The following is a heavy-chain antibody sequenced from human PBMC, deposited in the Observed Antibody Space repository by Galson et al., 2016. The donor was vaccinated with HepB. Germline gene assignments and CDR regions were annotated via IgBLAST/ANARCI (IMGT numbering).Heavy chain of an antibody. CDR2: INAANGDT. Sequence: SVKFSCKASGYTFTTYAMYWVRQAPGQRLEWMGWINAANGDTKYSQKLQGRGTITWDTSANTAYMELSSLRSEDTAVYYCARGHIVATVDYYYYGLDVWGQGTTVTVSS. CDR1: GYTFTTYA. V-gene: IGHV1-3*01. D-gene: IGHD5-12*01. CDR3: ARGHIVATVDYYYYGLDV. J-gene: IGHJ6*02.